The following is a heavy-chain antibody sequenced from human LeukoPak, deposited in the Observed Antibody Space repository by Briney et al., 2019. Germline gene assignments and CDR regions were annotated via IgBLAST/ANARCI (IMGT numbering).Heavy chain of an antibody. V-gene: IGHV3-23*01. J-gene: IGHJ4*02. D-gene: IGHD3-22*01. CDR3: AKDRGYYDSSGYYSDY. CDR1: GFTFSDYA. CDR2: ISGSGGTT. Sequence: GGSLRLSCAASGFTFSDYAMSWVRQAPGKGLEWVSAISGSGGTTFYADSVRGRFTISRDNSKNTLYLQMNSPRAEDTAVYYCAKDRGYYDSSGYYSDYWGQGTLVTVSS.